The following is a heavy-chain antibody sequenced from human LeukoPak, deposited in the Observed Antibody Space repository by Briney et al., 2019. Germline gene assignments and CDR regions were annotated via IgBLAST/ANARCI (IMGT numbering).Heavy chain of an antibody. V-gene: IGHV4-39*01. J-gene: IGHJ4*02. CDR1: GGSISNINYY. Sequence: SETLSLTCTVSGGSISNINYYWGWIRQPPGKGLEWIGSIYYSGSTYYNPSLKSRVTISVDTSKNQFSLKLSSVTAADTAVYYCAGEGFLEWLSYYFDYWGQGTLVTVSS. CDR2: IYYSGST. CDR3: AGEGFLEWLSYYFDY. D-gene: IGHD3-3*01.